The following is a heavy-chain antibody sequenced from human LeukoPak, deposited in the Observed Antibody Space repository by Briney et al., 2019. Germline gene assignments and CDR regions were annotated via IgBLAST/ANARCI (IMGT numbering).Heavy chain of an antibody. CDR3: AKGLYSSGWFYFDY. D-gene: IGHD6-19*01. V-gene: IGHV3-74*01. CDR2: INGGGSST. Sequence: PGGSLRLSCAASGFTFSGYWMHWVRQAPGKGLVWVSRINGGGSSTSYADSVKGRFTISRDNSKNTLYLQMNSLRAEDTAVYYCAKGLYSSGWFYFDYWGQGTLVTVSS. CDR1: GFTFSGYW. J-gene: IGHJ4*02.